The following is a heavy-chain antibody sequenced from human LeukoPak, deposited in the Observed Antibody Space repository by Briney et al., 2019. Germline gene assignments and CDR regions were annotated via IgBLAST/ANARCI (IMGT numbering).Heavy chain of an antibody. J-gene: IGHJ4*02. D-gene: IGHD3-9*01. CDR3: ARHRYVDRLSPFGF. Sequence: SETLSLTCTVSGGSISSSSYFCGWIRQPPGKGLEWIGTFYYSGSTYYNPSLKSRVTISVDTSNNQFSLKLSSATAADTSVYYCARHRYVDRLSPFGFWGQGTLVTVSS. V-gene: IGHV4-39*01. CDR1: GGSISSSSYF. CDR2: FYYSGST.